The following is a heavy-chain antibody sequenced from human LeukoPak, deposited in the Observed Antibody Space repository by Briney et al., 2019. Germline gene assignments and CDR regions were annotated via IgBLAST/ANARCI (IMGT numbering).Heavy chain of an antibody. CDR1: GFTFSSYG. CDR2: ISYDGSNK. CDR3: AKDLSSSWTRGVMDAFDI. D-gene: IGHD6-13*01. Sequence: GGSLRLSCAASGFTFSSYGMHWVRQAPGKGLEWVAVISYDGSNKYYADSVKGRFTISRDNSKNTLYLQMNSLRAEDTAVYYCAKDLSSSWTRGVMDAFDIWGQGTMVTVSS. J-gene: IGHJ3*02. V-gene: IGHV3-30*18.